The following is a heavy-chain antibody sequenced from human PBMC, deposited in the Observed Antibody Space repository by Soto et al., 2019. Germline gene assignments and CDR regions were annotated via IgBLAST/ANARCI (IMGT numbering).Heavy chain of an antibody. D-gene: IGHD2-2*01. CDR1: GFTLSSYA. CDR3: AKMGCSSTSCRRAFGY. V-gene: IGHV3-23*01. J-gene: IGHJ4*02. CDR2: ISGSGAGT. Sequence: PGGSLRLSCAASGFTLSSYAMSWVRQAPGKGLEWVSVISGSGAGTHYADSVKGRFTISRDNSKNTLYLQMNSLRAEDTSLYYCAKMGCSSTSCRRAFGYWGRGTLFTVSS.